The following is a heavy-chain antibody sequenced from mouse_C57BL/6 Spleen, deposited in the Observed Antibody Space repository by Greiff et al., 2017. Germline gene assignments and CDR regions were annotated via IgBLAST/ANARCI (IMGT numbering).Heavy chain of an antibody. J-gene: IGHJ2*01. CDR3: ARAYDGYSFFDY. Sequence: EVKLVESGGGLVKPGGSLKLSCAASGFTFSSYAMSWVRQTPEKRLEWVATISAGGSYTYYPDNVKGRFTISRDNAKNNLYLQMSHLKSEDTAMYDCARAYDGYSFFDYWGQGTTLTVSS. CDR2: ISAGGSYT. V-gene: IGHV5-4*03. D-gene: IGHD2-3*01. CDR1: GFTFSSYA.